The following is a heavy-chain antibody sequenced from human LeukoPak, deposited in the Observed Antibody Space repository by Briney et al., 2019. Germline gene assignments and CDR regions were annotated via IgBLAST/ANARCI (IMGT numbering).Heavy chain of an antibody. CDR2: ISYDGSNK. J-gene: IGHJ6*03. D-gene: IGHD6-6*01. Sequence: GGSLRLSCAPSGFPFSSYAMLGLRQAPGKGLEWVAVISYDGSNKYYADSVKGRFTISRDNSKNTLYLQMNSLRAEDTAVYYCARGPGIAARYYYYYYMDVWGKGTAVTVSS. V-gene: IGHV3-30*01. CDR1: GFPFSSYA. CDR3: ARGPGIAARYYYYYYMDV.